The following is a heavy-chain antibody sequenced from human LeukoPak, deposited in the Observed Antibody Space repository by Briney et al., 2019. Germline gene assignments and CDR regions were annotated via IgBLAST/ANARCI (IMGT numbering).Heavy chain of an antibody. D-gene: IGHD3-10*01. CDR1: GFIFSNYE. J-gene: IGHJ4*02. Sequence: AGGSLRLSCAGSGFIFSNYEMNWVRQAPGKGLEWVSYISSTGGDIYYADSVKGRFTISRDNAEKSVYLQMNSLRDEDTAVYYCARDRYYGSGDYQSAGGCFDYWGQGALVTVSS. CDR3: ARDRYYGSGDYQSAGGCFDY. CDR2: ISSTGGDI. V-gene: IGHV3-48*03.